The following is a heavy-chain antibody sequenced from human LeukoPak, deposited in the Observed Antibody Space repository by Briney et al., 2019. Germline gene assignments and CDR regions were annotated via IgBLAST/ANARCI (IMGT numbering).Heavy chain of an antibody. Sequence: ASVKVSCKASRYTFTGYYMHWVRQAPGRGLEWMGRINPNSGGTNYAQKFQGRVTMTRDTSISTAYMELSRLRSDDTAVYYCARSRYYYDSSGYTEDAFDIWGQGTMVTVSS. CDR3: ARSRYYYDSSGYTEDAFDI. CDR2: INPNSGGT. CDR1: RYTFTGYY. V-gene: IGHV1-2*06. J-gene: IGHJ3*02. D-gene: IGHD3-22*01.